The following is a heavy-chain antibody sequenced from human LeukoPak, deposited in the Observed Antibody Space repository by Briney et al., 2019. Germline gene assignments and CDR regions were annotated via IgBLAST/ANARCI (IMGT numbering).Heavy chain of an antibody. CDR1: GDSIINNDYY. CDR2: ASNSGGT. J-gene: IGHJ4*02. D-gene: IGHD3-3*01. Sequence: SETLSLTCSVSGDSIINNDYYWGWIRQPPGKGLEWIGSASNSGGTYYNPSFKSRVTVSVDTSGNHFSLRLFSVTAADTAKYYCAVGRGSGHYARISQVDYWGQGTLVTVSS. V-gene: IGHV4-39*02. CDR3: AVGRGSGHYARISQVDY.